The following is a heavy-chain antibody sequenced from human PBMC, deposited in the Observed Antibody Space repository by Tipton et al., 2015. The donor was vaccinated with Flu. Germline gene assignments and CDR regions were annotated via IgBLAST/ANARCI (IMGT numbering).Heavy chain of an antibody. V-gene: IGHV3-48*03. J-gene: IGHJ4*02. D-gene: IGHD6-13*01. CDR2: ISAYGRSSYTSSI. Sequence: SLRLSCAASGFTFSTSEFNWVRQAPGKGLEWISYISAYGRSSYTSSIYYADSVKGRFITSRDNAKNSLCLQMNDLRDDDTAVYYCARDLGSGSSWFGYFDDWGRGTLVSVSS. CDR1: GFTFSTSE. CDR3: ARDLGSGSSWFGYFDD.